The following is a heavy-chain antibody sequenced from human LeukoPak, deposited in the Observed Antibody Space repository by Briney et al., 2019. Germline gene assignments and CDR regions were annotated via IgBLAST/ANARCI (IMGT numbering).Heavy chain of an antibody. CDR3: ARDLPYSKRNMDV. CDR1: GGSISSSSYY. D-gene: IGHD6-13*01. V-gene: IGHV4-39*07. CDR2: IYYSGST. J-gene: IGHJ6*03. Sequence: SETLSLTCTASGGSISSSSYYWGWIRQPPGKGLEWIGSIYYSGSTYYNSSLKSRVTISVDTSKNQFSLKLSSVTAADTAVYYCARDLPYSKRNMDVWGKGTTVTVSS.